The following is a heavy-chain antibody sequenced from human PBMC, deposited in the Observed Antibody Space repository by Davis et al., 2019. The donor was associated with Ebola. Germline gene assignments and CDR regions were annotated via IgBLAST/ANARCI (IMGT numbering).Heavy chain of an antibody. Sequence: SVKVSCKASGGTFSSYAISWVRQAPGQGLEWMGRIIPILDIANYAQMFQGRVTITADKSTSTAYMELSSLRSEDTAVYYCARELVVVIATSDYYYYGMDVWGQGTTVTVSS. V-gene: IGHV1-69*04. D-gene: IGHD2-21*01. CDR3: ARELVVVIATSDYYYYGMDV. J-gene: IGHJ6*02. CDR1: GGTFSSYA. CDR2: IIPILDIA.